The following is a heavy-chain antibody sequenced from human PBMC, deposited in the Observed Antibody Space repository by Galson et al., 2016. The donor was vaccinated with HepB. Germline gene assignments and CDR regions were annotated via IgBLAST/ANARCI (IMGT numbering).Heavy chain of an antibody. Sequence: SVKVSCKASGYIFTNSYMHWVRQAPGHGLEWLGIIHPSGGSTTYAQKFQGRVTMTRATSTSTVYMELSSLRSEDTAVDYCAGESGGGSSWSFDYWGRGTLVTVSS. CDR1: GYIFTNSY. CDR2: IHPSGGST. D-gene: IGHD6-13*01. CDR3: AGESGGGSSWSFDY. J-gene: IGHJ2*01. V-gene: IGHV1-46*01.